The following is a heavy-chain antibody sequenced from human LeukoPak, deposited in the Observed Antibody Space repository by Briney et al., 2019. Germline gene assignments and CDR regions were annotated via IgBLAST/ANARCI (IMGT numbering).Heavy chain of an antibody. V-gene: IGHV3-23*01. CDR2: ISGSGSST. CDR1: GFTFSTYA. D-gene: IGHD3-10*01. J-gene: IGHJ4*02. CDR3: AKSGGGTTKNKYYFDY. Sequence: GGSLRLSCAASGFTFSTYAMSWVRQAPGKGLEWVSSISGSGSSTYYADSVKDRFTISRDSSKNTIYLQMNSLRAEDTAVFYCAKSGGGTTKNKYYFDYWGQGTLVTVSS.